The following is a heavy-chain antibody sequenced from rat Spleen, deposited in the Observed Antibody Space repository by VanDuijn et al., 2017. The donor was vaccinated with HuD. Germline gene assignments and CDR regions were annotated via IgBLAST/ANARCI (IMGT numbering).Heavy chain of an antibody. D-gene: IGHD1-12*02. CDR1: GFTFSDYV. CDR3: SIDRRYYDDSYVMDA. CDR2: ISYDGGDT. V-gene: IGHV5-20*01. Sequence: EVQLVESGGGLVQPGGSLKLSCAASGFTFSDYVMSWVRQAPTKGLDWVASISYDGGDTYYRDAVKGRFTISRDNAKSSLYLQMDSLRSEDTATYYCSIDRRYYDDSYVMDAWGQGVMVTVSS. J-gene: IGHJ2*01.